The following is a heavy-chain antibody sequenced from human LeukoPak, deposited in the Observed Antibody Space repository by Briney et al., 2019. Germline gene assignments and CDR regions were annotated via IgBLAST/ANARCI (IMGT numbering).Heavy chain of an antibody. CDR1: GLTLYSHS. CDR3: AKLSLSGRSQSADY. V-gene: IGHV3-23*01. CDR2: VSTNGDVT. D-gene: IGHD3-10*01. Sequence: GGSLRLSCVVSGLTLYSHSMSGVREAPGMGVECGSGVSTNGDVTFYADSVKGRFTISRDNSKNTLFLQMNSLRAEDTAVYYCAKLSLSGRSQSADYWGQGTLVTVSS. J-gene: IGHJ4*02.